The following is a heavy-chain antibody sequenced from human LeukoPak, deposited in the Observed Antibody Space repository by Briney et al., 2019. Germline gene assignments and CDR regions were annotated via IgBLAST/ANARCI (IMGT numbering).Heavy chain of an antibody. Sequence: SETLSLTCAVYGGSFSGNYWTLIRQTPGRGLGWIGESSPTGDITGYNPSLKGRATTSVDSSKNQFSLKLTSVTAADTGVYYCARVPDFIARPCDSWGPGTLVTVSS. V-gene: IGHV4-34*01. CDR3: ARVPDFIARPCDS. CDR1: GGSFSGNY. D-gene: IGHD2-21*01. CDR2: SSPTGDIT. J-gene: IGHJ4*02.